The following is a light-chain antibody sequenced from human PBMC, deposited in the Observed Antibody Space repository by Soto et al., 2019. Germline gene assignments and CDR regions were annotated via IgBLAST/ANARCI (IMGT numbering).Light chain of an antibody. Sequence: QSALTQPPSAPGSPGQSVTISCIGTSSDVGGYNYVSWYQQHPGKAPKLMIYEVNRRPSWVPDRFSGSKSGNTASLTVSGLQAEDEADYYCSSYAGSNIVLFXGGTK. CDR1: SSDVGGYNY. J-gene: IGLJ2*01. CDR2: EVN. CDR3: SSYAGSNIVL. V-gene: IGLV2-8*01.